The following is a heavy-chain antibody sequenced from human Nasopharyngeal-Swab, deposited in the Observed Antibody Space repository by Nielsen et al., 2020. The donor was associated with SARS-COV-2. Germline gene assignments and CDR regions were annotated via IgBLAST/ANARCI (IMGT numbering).Heavy chain of an antibody. D-gene: IGHD5-24*01. J-gene: IGHJ6*02. CDR3: ARDLMATVGYYYYGLDV. V-gene: IGHV3-53*01. CDR2: LYSGGQT. Sequence: VCPAPGRGLAWVSMLYSGGQTYYGDSVKGRFTISRDNSKNTLYLQMNSLRVGDTAVYYCARDLMATVGYYYYGLDVWGQGTTVTVSS.